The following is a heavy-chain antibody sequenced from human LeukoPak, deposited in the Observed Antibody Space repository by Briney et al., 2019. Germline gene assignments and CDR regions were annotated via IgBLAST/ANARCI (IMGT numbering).Heavy chain of an antibody. CDR3: ARGPTYYYDISEGYFDY. CDR1: GFTVSSNY. Sequence: GASLRLSCAASGFTVSSNYISWVRQAPGKGLEWVSIIYSGVDTYYANSVKGRFTMSRDNSKNTLYLRMNSLRAEDTAVYYCARGPTYYYDISEGYFDYWGQGTLVTVSS. V-gene: IGHV3-53*01. D-gene: IGHD3-22*01. J-gene: IGHJ4*02. CDR2: IYSGVDT.